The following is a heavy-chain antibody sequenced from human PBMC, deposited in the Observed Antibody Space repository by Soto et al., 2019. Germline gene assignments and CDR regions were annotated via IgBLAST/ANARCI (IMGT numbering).Heavy chain of an antibody. CDR3: AGGDYPNFDY. Sequence: EVQLVESGGGLVQPGGSLRLSCAASGFTVSSNYMSWVRQAPGKGLEWVSVIYSGGSTYYADSVKGRFTISRDNSKKPPYPQMNSLRAEDTAVYYCAGGDYPNFDYWGQGTLVTVSS. CDR1: GFTVSSNY. J-gene: IGHJ4*02. V-gene: IGHV3-66*01. CDR2: IYSGGST. D-gene: IGHD4-17*01.